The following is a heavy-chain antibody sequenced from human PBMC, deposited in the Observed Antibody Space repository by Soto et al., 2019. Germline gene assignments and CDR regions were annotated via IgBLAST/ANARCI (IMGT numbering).Heavy chain of an antibody. D-gene: IGHD2-15*01. Sequence: SETLSLTCAVYGGSFSGYYWSWIRQPPGKGLEWIGEINHSGSTNYNPSLKSRVTISVDTSKNQFSLKLSSVTAADTAVYYCARVSIVVVVAAPANDAFDIWGQGTMVTVSS. CDR2: INHSGST. CDR1: GGSFSGYY. CDR3: ARVSIVVVVAAPANDAFDI. V-gene: IGHV4-34*01. J-gene: IGHJ3*02.